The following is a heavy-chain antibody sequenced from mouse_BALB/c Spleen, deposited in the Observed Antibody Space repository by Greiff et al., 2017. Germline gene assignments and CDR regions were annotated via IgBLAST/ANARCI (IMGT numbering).Heavy chain of an antibody. V-gene: IGHV2-4-1*01. CDR1: GFSLTSYG. D-gene: IGHD2-4*01. CDR2: IWSGGST. J-gene: IGHJ3*01. CDR3: ARNGIYYDYDWFAY. Sequence: VKLMESGPGLVAPSQSLSITCTVSGFSLTSYGVHWVRQSPGKGLEWLGVIWSGGSTDYNAAFISRLSISKDNSKSQVFFKMNSLQADDTAIYYCARNGIYYDYDWFAYWGQGTLVTVSA.